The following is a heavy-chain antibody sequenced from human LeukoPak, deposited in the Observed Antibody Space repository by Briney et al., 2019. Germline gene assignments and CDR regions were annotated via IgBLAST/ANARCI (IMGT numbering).Heavy chain of an antibody. CDR2: INHSGST. CDR3: ARGRYSYGSKEKIDYYYYYMDV. J-gene: IGHJ6*03. Sequence: SETLSLTCAVYGGSFSDYYWSWIRQPPGKGLEWIGEINHSGSTNYNPSLKSRVTISVDTSKIQFSLKLSSVTAADTAVYYCARGRYSYGSKEKIDYYYYYMDVWGKGTTVTVSS. D-gene: IGHD5-18*01. V-gene: IGHV4-34*01. CDR1: GGSFSDYY.